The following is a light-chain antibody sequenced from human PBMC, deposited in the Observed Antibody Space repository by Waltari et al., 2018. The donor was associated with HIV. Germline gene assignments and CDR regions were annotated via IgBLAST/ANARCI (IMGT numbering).Light chain of an antibody. V-gene: IGLV7-43*01. Sequence: QTVVTQEPSLTVSPGGPVTPTCASNTGAVTSGHYPNWFQQKPGQPPRALIYSTNNKHSWTPARFSGSLRGGKAALTLAGVQPEDEAEYYCLLYYDGVRVFGGGTKLTVL. CDR3: LLYYDGVRV. CDR2: STN. CDR1: TGAVTSGHY. J-gene: IGLJ3*02.